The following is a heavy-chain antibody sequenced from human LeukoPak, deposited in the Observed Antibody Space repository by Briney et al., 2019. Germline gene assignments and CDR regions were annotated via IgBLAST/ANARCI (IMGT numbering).Heavy chain of an antibody. J-gene: IGHJ4*02. CDR1: GFTFSDYY. Sequence: GGSLRLSCAASGFTFSDYYMSWIRQAPGKGLEWVSYISITSSYTNYADSVKGRFTVSRDNAKNSLYLQMNSLRAEDTAVYYCVRDRYCTNGVCYGHFDYWGQGTLVTVSS. CDR3: VRDRYCTNGVCYGHFDY. CDR2: ISITSSYT. V-gene: IGHV3-11*06. D-gene: IGHD2-8*01.